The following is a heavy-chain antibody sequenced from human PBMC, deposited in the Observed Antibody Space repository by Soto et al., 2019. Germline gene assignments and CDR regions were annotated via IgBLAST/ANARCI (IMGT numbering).Heavy chain of an antibody. CDR1: GYTFTSYD. V-gene: IGHV1-8*01. J-gene: IGHJ5*02. CDR3: AKQWLDGDWFDP. Sequence: EASVKVSCKASGYTFTSYDINWVRQATGQGLEWMGWMNPNSGNTGYAQKFQGRVTMTRNTSISTAYMELSSLRSEDTAVYYCAKQWLDGDWFDPWGQGTLVTVSS. CDR2: MNPNSGNT. D-gene: IGHD6-19*01.